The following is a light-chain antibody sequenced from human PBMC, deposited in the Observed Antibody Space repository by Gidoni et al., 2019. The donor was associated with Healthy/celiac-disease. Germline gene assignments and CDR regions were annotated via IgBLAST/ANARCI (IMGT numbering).Light chain of an antibody. V-gene: IGKV1-5*03. J-gene: IGKJ1*01. CDR3: QQYNSFTWT. CDR1: QSISSW. Sequence: DIQMTQSPSTLSASVGARVTITCRASQSISSWLAWYQQKPGKAPKLLFYKASSLESGVPSRFSGSGSGTEFTLTISSLQPDDFATYYCQQYNSFTWTFGQGTKVEIK. CDR2: KAS.